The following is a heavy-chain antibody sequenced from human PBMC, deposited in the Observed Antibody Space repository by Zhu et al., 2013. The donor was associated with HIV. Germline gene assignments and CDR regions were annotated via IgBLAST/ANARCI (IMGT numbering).Heavy chain of an antibody. D-gene: IGHD3-9*01. CDR3: ARERADILTGYHLDV. J-gene: IGHJ6*02. Sequence: VQLVESGGGVVQPGRSLRLSCAASGFTFSSYGMHWVRQAPGKGLEWVAVIWYDGSNKYYADSVKGRFTISRDNSKNTLYLQMNSLRAEDTAVYYCARERADILTGYHLDVWGQGTTVTVSS. CDR2: IWYDGSNK. V-gene: IGHV3-33*01. CDR1: GFTFSSYG.